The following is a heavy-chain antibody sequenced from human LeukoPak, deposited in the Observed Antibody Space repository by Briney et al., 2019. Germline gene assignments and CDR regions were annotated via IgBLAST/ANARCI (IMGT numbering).Heavy chain of an antibody. V-gene: IGHV1-24*01. CDR2: FDPEDGET. CDR1: GYTLTELS. D-gene: IGHD2-15*01. CDR3: ATDSIPRYCSGGSCYSAGYYFDY. Sequence: ASVKVFCKVSGYTLTELSMHWVRQAPGKGLEWMGGFDPEDGETIYAQKFQGRVTMTEDTSTDTAYMELSSLRSEDTAVYYCATDSIPRYCSGGSCYSAGYYFDYWGQGTLVTVSS. J-gene: IGHJ4*02.